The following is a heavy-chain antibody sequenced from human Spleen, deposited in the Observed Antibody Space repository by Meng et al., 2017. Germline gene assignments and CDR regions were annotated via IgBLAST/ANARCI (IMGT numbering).Heavy chain of an antibody. CDR3: ARNYYDSSAYYGPFDY. D-gene: IGHD3-22*01. V-gene: IGHV1-24*01. J-gene: IGHJ4*02. CDR1: GYTLTELS. CDR2: FDPEDGET. Sequence: ASVKVSCKVSGYTLTELSMHWVRQAPGKGLEWMGGFDPEDGETIYAQKFQGRVTMTEDTSTDTAYMELNSLRSEDTAVYYCARNYYDSSAYYGPFDYWGQGTLVTVSS.